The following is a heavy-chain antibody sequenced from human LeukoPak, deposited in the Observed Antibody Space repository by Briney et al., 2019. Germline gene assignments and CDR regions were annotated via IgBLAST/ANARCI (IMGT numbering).Heavy chain of an antibody. V-gene: IGHV3-74*01. CDR3: ARDADCSSTSCHLPDGFDY. Sequence: GGSLRLSCAASGFTFSRYWMHWVRQAPGKGLVWVSRVNTGGSSTTYADSVKGRFTISRDNAKNTLYLQMNSVRAEDTAVYYCARDADCSSTSCHLPDGFDYWGQGTLVTVSS. D-gene: IGHD2-2*01. CDR1: GFTFSRYW. J-gene: IGHJ4*02. CDR2: VNTGGSST.